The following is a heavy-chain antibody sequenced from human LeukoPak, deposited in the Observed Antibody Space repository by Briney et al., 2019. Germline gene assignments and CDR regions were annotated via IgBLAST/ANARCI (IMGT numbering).Heavy chain of an antibody. CDR1: GYTFTSYA. Sequence: ASVKVSCKASGYTFTSYAMNWVRQAPGQGLEWMGWINANTGNPTYAQGFTGRFVFSLDTSVSTAYLQISSLKAEDTAVYYCARSHIVVVPAAIFFYYYYYMDVWGKGTTVTVSS. V-gene: IGHV7-4-1*02. J-gene: IGHJ6*03. D-gene: IGHD2-2*01. CDR3: ARSHIVVVPAAIFFYYYYYMDV. CDR2: INANTGNP.